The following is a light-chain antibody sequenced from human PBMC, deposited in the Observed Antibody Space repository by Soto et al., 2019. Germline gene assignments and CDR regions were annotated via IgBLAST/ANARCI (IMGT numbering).Light chain of an antibody. J-gene: IGLJ2*01. Sequence: QSVLTQSPSVSVTPGQRVTISCSGSSPNIGSNLVSWYQQLPGTAPTLLIWRNHQRPSGVPSRFSGATSGTSASLAISGPQSEDEGDYYCAAWDDSLRAVVFGGGTKLTVL. V-gene: IGLV1-44*01. CDR3: AAWDDSLRAVV. CDR2: RNH. CDR1: SPNIGSNL.